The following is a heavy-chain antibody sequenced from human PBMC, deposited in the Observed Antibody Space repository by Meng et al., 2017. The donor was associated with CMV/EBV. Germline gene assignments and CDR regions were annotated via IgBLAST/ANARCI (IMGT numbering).Heavy chain of an antibody. CDR1: GGSISSGDYY. CDR2: IYYSGST. D-gene: IGHD3-22*01. Sequence: QVQESGPGLVKPSQTLSLTCTVSGGSISSGDYYWSWIRQPPGKGLEWIGYIYYSGSTYYNPSLKSRVTISVDTSKNQFSLKLSSVTAADTAVYYCARAAPDYYDSSGPPDYWGQGTLVTVSS. CDR3: ARAAPDYYDSSGPPDY. J-gene: IGHJ4*02. V-gene: IGHV4-30-4*08.